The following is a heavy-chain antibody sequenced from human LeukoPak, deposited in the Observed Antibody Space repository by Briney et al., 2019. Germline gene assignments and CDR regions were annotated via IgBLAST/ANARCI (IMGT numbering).Heavy chain of an antibody. V-gene: IGHV4-30-4*01. CDR1: GGSISSGDYY. D-gene: IGHD6-13*01. CDR2: IYYSGST. Sequence: SQTLSLTCTVSGGSISSGDYYWSWIRQPPGKGLEWIGYIYYSGSTYYNPSLKSRVTISVDTSKNQFSLKLSSVTAADTAVYYCARSGTPTYSSSWYDGYWYFDLWGRGTLATVSS. J-gene: IGHJ2*01. CDR3: ARSGTPTYSSSWYDGYWYFDL.